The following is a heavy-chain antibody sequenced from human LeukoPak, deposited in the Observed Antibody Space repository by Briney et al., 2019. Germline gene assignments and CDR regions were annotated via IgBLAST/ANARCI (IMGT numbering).Heavy chain of an antibody. D-gene: IGHD6-13*01. CDR2: IKEDRTIK. V-gene: IGHV3-7*01. Sequence: PGGSLRLSCAASGFTFSRYWMSWVRQAPGKGLEWVANIKEDRTIKYYVDSVKGRLTIFRDNAKSSLFLQVNSLRAEDTAMYYCARIGYSSSSIDYWGQGTLVTVSS. CDR3: ARIGYSSSSIDY. CDR1: GFTFSRYW. J-gene: IGHJ4*02.